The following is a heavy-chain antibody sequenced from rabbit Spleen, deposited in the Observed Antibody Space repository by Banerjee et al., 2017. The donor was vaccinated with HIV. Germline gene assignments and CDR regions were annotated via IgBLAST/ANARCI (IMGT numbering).Heavy chain of an antibody. CDR1: GFDFTNYG. CDR2: IDPIFGRT. CDR3: VRDLPDIIGWNFGF. J-gene: IGHJ3*01. V-gene: IGHV1S47*01. Sequence: QEQLVESGGGLVQPGGSLKLSCKASGFDFTNYGVSWVRQTPGKGLDWIGYIDPIFGRTYYANWVNGRFTISSHNAQNTLYLQLSSLTVADTATYFCVRDLPDIIGWNFGFWGQGTLVTVS. D-gene: IGHD1-1*01.